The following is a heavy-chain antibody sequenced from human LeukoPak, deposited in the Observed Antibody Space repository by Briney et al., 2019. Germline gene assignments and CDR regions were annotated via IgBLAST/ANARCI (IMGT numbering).Heavy chain of an antibody. J-gene: IGHJ4*02. CDR2: INSDGSST. D-gene: IGHD6-19*01. Sequence: GGSLRLSCAASGFTVSSKYMSWVRQAPGKGLEWVSRINSDGSSTTYADSVKGRFTISRDNAKNTLYLQMNSLRAEDTAVYYCARLGGIAVTGAIDYWGQGTLVTASS. CDR3: ARLGGIAVTGAIDY. CDR1: GFTVSSKY. V-gene: IGHV3-74*01.